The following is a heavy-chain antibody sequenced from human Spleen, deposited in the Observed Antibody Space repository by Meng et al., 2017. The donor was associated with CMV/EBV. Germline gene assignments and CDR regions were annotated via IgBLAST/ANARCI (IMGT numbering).Heavy chain of an antibody. V-gene: IGHV3-9*01. CDR3: VRGGPDY. J-gene: IGHJ4*02. D-gene: IGHD3-16*01. CDR2: ISWNSGSI. Sequence: SLKISCAASGCTFDDYAMHWVRQAPGKGLEWVSGISWNSGSIGYADSVKGRFTISRDNSKNTLDLQMNSLSAEDTAIYYCVRGGPDYWGQGTLVTVSS. CDR1: GCTFDDYA.